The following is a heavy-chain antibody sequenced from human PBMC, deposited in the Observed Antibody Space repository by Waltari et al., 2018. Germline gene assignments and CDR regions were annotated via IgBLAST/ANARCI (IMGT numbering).Heavy chain of an antibody. CDR2: ISVSDFT. CDR1: GFTFGNDA. CDR3: AKPFYNWDDPLDS. Sequence: EVQLLQSGGDWVQPGGSLRLSCVNSGFTFGNDAISWVRQAPGTGLGWVSAISVSDFTYYADSVRGRFTISRDTSKNTVYLQLNSLRGEDAAVYYCAKPFYNWDDPLDSWGQGTLVTVSS. J-gene: IGHJ4*02. V-gene: IGHV3-23*01. D-gene: IGHD1-20*01.